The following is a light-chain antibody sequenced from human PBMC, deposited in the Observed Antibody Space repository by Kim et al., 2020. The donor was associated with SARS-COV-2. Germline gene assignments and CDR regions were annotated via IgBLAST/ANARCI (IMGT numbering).Light chain of an antibody. CDR1: NIGGKH. Sequence: SYELTQPLSVSVALGQTAKITCGGNNIGGKHVHWYQQKPGQAPVTVIYRNNNLPSGIPERFSGSNSGNAASLSITRVQVGDEAVYFCQVWDCNTVIFGGGTQLTVL. V-gene: IGLV3-9*01. CDR2: RNN. J-gene: IGLJ2*01. CDR3: QVWDCNTVI.